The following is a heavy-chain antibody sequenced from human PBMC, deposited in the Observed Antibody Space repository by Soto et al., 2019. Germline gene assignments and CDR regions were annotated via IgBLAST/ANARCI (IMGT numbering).Heavy chain of an antibody. V-gene: IGHV4-4*07. J-gene: IGHJ4*02. CDR1: GGSISSYY. Sequence: SETLSLTCTVSGGSISSYYWSWIRQPAGKGLEWIGRIYTSGSTNYNPSLKSRVTMSVDTSKNQFSLKLSSVTAADTAVYYCARVRYSQCLVGPFDYWGQGTLVTVSS. CDR2: IYTSGST. D-gene: IGHD6-19*01. CDR3: ARVRYSQCLVGPFDY.